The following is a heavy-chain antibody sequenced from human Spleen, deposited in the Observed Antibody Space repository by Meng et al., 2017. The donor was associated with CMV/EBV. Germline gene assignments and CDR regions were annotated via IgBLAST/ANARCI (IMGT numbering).Heavy chain of an antibody. CDR1: NSAT. J-gene: IGHJ1*01. Sequence: NSATWNWIRQSPSRGLEWLGRTYYRSKWYNNSTVSVKNRITINPDTSQNQFSLQLNSVTPEDTAVYYCARGTTYCDTARCSEYFQQWGQGTLVTVSS. V-gene: IGHV6-1*01. D-gene: IGHD2-21*01. CDR3: ARGTTYCDTARCSEYFQQ. CDR2: TYYRSKWYN.